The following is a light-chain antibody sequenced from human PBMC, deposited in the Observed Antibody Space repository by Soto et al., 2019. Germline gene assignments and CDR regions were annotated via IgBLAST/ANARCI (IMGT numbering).Light chain of an antibody. CDR3: QQYDSSTWT. CDR1: QSVSSSY. V-gene: IGKV3-20*01. J-gene: IGKJ1*01. CDR2: DAY. Sequence: EIVLTQSPCTLSLSPGERATLSCRASQSVSSSYLAWYQQKPGQAPRLLIYDAYNRATGIPPRFSGSGSGTEFSLTISSLQSEDFAVYYCQQYDSSTWTFGQGTKVDIK.